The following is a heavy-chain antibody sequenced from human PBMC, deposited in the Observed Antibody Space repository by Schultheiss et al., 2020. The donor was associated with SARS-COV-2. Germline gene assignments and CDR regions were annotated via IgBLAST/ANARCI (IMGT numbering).Heavy chain of an antibody. V-gene: IGHV3-66*01. D-gene: IGHD6-6*01. J-gene: IGHJ4*02. CDR3: AVTLIAADLDY. CDR2: IYSGGST. CDR1: GFTVSSNY. Sequence: GESLKISCAASGFTVSSNYMSWVRQAPGKGLEWVSVIYSGGSTYYADSVKGRFTISRDNSKNTLYLQMNSLRAEDTAVHYCAVTLIAADLDYWGQGTLVTVSS.